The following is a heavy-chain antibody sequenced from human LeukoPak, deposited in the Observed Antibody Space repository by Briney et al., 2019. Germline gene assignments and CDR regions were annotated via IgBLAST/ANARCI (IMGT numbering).Heavy chain of an antibody. CDR1: GYSFTYYW. V-gene: IGHV5-51*01. CDR3: ARQDGRALYYFDY. Sequence: PGESLKISCKGSGYSFTYYWIGWVRQMPGKGLEWMGIIYPADSDTRYSPSFQGQVTISADKSTSTAYLQWSSLKASDTAMYYCARQDGRALYYFDYWGQGTLLTVSS. J-gene: IGHJ4*02. CDR2: IYPADSDT. D-gene: IGHD5-24*01.